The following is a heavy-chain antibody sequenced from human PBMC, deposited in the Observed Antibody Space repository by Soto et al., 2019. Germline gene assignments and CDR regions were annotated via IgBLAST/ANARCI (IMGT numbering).Heavy chain of an antibody. D-gene: IGHD2-2*01. V-gene: IGHV1-2*04. J-gene: IGHJ6*03. Sequence: QVQLVQSGAEVKKPGASVKVSCKASGYTFTGYYMHWVRQAPGQGLEWMGCINPDSGDTSYAQKFQGWVTMTRETSISTAYMELSRLKSDDTAVYYCARSYCNSTSCYGLYMDVWGKGTTVTVSS. CDR1: GYTFTGYY. CDR2: INPDSGDT. CDR3: ARSYCNSTSCYGLYMDV.